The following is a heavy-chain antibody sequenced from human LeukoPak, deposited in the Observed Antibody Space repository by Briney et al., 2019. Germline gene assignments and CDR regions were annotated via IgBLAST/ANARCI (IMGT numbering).Heavy chain of an antibody. D-gene: IGHD2-15*01. CDR3: ARGYCSGGSCYSDY. J-gene: IGHJ4*02. Sequence: GGSLRLSCAASGFTFSSYSMNWVRQAPGKGLEWVSYISITTSTIYYADSVKGRFTISRDNAKNSLYLQMNSLRDEDTAVYYCARGYCSGGSCYSDYWGQGTLVTVSS. V-gene: IGHV3-48*02. CDR2: ISITTSTI. CDR1: GFTFSSYS.